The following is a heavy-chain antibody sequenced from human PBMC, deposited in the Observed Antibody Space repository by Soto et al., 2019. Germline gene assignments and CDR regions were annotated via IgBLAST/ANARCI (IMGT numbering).Heavy chain of an antibody. V-gene: IGHV1-24*01. Sequence: ASVKVSCKVSGYTLTELSMHWVRQAPGKGLEWMGGFGPEDGETSYAQKFQGRVTMTEDTSTDTAYMELSSLRSEDTAVYYCARSPGYCTGTGCFYYFDYWGQGTLVTVSS. J-gene: IGHJ4*02. CDR1: GYTLTELS. CDR2: FGPEDGET. CDR3: ARSPGYCTGTGCFYYFDY. D-gene: IGHD2-2*01.